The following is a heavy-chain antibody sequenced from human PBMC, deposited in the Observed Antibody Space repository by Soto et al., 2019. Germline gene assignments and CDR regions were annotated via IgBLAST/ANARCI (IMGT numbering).Heavy chain of an antibody. Sequence: GGSLRLSCAASGFTFSSYAMHWVRQAPGKGLEWVAVISYDGSNKYYADSVKGRFTISRDNSKNTLYLQMNSLRAEDTAVYYCARVGQQLTHYYYYYGMDVWGQGTTVTVSS. D-gene: IGHD6-13*01. CDR1: GFTFSSYA. CDR2: ISYDGSNK. V-gene: IGHV3-30-3*01. J-gene: IGHJ6*02. CDR3: ARVGQQLTHYYYYYGMDV.